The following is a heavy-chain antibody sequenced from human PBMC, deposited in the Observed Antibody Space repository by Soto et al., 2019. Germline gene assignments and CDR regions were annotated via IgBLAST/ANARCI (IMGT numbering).Heavy chain of an antibody. Sequence: QVHLVQSGAEVKKPGASVKVSCKASGYSFTDYYMHWVRQAPGQGLEWMGWINTKTGGTNHAQRVPGRVTRTGDTSINTAYTELSRLRSDDTAVYYCARVRPTGWFDPWGQGTVVTVPS. CDR3: ARVRPTGWFDP. V-gene: IGHV1-2*02. CDR2: INTKTGGT. CDR1: GYSFTDYY. J-gene: IGHJ5*02.